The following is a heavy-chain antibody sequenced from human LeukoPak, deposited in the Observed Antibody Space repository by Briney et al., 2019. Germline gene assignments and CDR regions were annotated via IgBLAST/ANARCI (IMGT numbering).Heavy chain of an antibody. CDR2: TSYDGSNK. J-gene: IGHJ4*02. CDR3: ASRGVRGVISLGHDY. CDR1: GFTFSSYG. D-gene: IGHD3-10*01. Sequence: GGSLRLSCAASGFTFSSYGMHWVRQAPGKGLEWVSVTSYDGSNKYYADSVKGRFTISRDNSKNTLYLQMNSLRAEDTAVYYCASRGVRGVISLGHDYWGQGTLVTVSS. V-gene: IGHV3-30*03.